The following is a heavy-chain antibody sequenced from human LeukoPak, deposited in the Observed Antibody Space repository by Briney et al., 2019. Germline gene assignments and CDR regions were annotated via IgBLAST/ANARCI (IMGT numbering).Heavy chain of an antibody. CDR3: ARSYCGGDCYFIGEYFQH. J-gene: IGHJ1*01. D-gene: IGHD2-21*02. CDR2: IIPIFGTA. CDR1: GGTFSSYA. V-gene: IGHV1-69*13. Sequence: SVKVSCKASGGTFSSYAISWVRQAPGQGLEWMGGIIPIFGTANYAQKFQGRVTITADESTSTAYMELSSLRSEDTAVYYCARSYCGGDCYFIGEYFQHWGQGTLVTVSS.